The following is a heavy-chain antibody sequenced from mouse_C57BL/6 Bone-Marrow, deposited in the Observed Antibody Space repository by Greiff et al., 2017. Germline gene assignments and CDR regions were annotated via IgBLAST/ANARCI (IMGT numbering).Heavy chain of an antibody. Sequence: VQLQQSGAELVRPGASVTLSCKASGYTFTDYEMHWVKQTPVHGLEWIGAIDPETGGTAYNQKFKGKAILTADKSSSTAYMELRSLTSEDSAVYFCASGLSYFDYWGQGTTLTVSS. CDR2: IDPETGGT. J-gene: IGHJ2*01. CDR3: ASGLSYFDY. V-gene: IGHV1-15*01. CDR1: GYTFTDYE.